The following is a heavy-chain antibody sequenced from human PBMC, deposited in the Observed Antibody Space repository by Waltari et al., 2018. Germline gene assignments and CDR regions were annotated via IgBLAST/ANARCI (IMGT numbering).Heavy chain of an antibody. V-gene: IGHV1-69*08. CDR2: IIPIVGTD. Sequence: QVQLVQSGAEVKKPGSSVKVSCKASGGTFSSYAISWVRQAPGPGLEWRGRIIPIVGTDNTAQEFQGRGTMTAAKAASTAYMELSSLRSGDTAVDYCARATRSAFDICGQGAMVTVYS. CDR3: ARATRSAFDI. CDR1: GGTFSSYA. J-gene: IGHJ3*02.